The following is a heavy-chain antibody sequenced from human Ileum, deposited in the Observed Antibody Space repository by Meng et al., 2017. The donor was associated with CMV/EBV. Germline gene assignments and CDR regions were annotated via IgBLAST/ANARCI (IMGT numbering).Heavy chain of an antibody. CDR2: IYYTGSP. J-gene: IGHJ4*02. V-gene: IGHV4-39*01. CDR1: GGSLSSRSYS. D-gene: IGHD3-22*01. Sequence: VSGGSLSSRSYSWGWIRQPPGKGLGWIGYIYYTGSPYYSPSLKSRVTMSVDSSKTQFSLKLTSVTASDTAVYYCVRFSGYFGTTFDYWGQGTLVTVSS. CDR3: VRFSGYFGTTFDY.